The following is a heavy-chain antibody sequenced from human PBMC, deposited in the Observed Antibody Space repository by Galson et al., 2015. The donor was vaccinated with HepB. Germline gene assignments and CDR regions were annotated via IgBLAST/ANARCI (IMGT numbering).Heavy chain of an antibody. CDR1: GFTFSHYS. CDR3: ARDKDSSGWRYWYFEL. J-gene: IGHJ2*01. D-gene: IGHD6-19*01. Sequence: SLRLSCAASGFTFSHYSLTWVRQAPGKGLEWVSSIIISSSEKYYADSAKGRFTISRDNAKNTLYLQMNSLRAEDTAVYYCARDKDSSGWRYWYFELWGRGTLVTVSS. V-gene: IGHV3-21*01. CDR2: IIISSSEK.